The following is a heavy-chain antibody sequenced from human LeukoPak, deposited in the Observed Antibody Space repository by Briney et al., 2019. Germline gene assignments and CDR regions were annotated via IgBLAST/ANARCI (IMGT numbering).Heavy chain of an antibody. CDR3: ARERGYSYGPGDGVDY. CDR1: GGTFSSYP. D-gene: IGHD5-18*01. CDR2: IIPIFGIA. J-gene: IGHJ4*02. V-gene: IGHV1-69*04. Sequence: SVKVSCKASGGTFSSYPISWVRRAPGQGLEWMGRIIPIFGIANYAQKFRGRVTITADKSTSTAYMELSSLRSEDTAVYYCARERGYSYGPGDGVDYWGQGTLVTVSS.